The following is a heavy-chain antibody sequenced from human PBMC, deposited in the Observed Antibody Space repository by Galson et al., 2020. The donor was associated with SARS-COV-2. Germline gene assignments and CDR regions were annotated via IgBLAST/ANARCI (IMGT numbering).Heavy chain of an antibody. J-gene: IGHJ6*02. CDR2: IWYDGSSK. CDR3: TRGGGVAPEKYHYGMDV. Sequence: GGSLRLSCAASGFPFGSYGMHWVRQAPGKGLEWVAVIWYDGSSKDYPDAVKGRFTISRDNSKNMLYLQMNSLRAEDTAVYYCTRGGGVAPEKYHYGMDVWGQGTTVTFSS. V-gene: IGHV3-33*01. D-gene: IGHD1-26*01. CDR1: GFPFGSYG.